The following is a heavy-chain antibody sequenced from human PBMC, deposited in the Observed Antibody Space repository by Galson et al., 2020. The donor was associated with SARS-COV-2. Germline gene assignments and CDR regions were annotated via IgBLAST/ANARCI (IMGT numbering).Heavy chain of an antibody. Sequence: GESLKISCMGSGYTFSGYWIGWVRQMPGKGLEWMGILYPGDSDTRSSPLFQGQVTISADKSISTAYLQWSSLKVSDTAMYYCARVTGSRHWYFDLWGRGTMVTVSS. D-gene: IGHD2-21*02. V-gene: IGHV5-51*01. J-gene: IGHJ2*01. CDR2: LYPGDSDT. CDR1: GYTFSGYW. CDR3: ARVTGSRHWYFDL.